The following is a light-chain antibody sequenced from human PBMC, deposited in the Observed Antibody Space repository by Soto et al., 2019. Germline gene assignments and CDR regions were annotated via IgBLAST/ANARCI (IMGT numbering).Light chain of an antibody. V-gene: IGKV3-20*01. Sequence: IVLTQSPGTLSLSPGERATLSCRASQSVSCSYLAWYQQKPGQAPRLLIYGASSRATGIPDRFSGSGSGTDFTLTISRLEPEDFAVYYCQQFETFGQGTKV. CDR1: QSVSCSY. J-gene: IGKJ1*01. CDR2: GAS. CDR3: QQFET.